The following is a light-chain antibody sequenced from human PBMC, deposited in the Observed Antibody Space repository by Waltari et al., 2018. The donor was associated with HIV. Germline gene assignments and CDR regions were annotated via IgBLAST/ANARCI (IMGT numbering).Light chain of an antibody. Sequence: EIVLTQSPDTLSLSPGERATLSCRASQRVPNSYLAWYQQRPGRAPRLLIYGPSTRATGIPDRFSGGGSGTDFTLTISRLEPEDFAVFYCQQYGGSPITFGQGTRLEIK. V-gene: IGKV3-20*01. J-gene: IGKJ5*01. CDR3: QQYGGSPIT. CDR1: QRVPNSY. CDR2: GPS.